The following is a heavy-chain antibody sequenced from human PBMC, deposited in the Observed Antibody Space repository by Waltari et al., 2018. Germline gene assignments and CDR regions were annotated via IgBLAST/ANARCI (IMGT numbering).Heavy chain of an antibody. CDR2: INPNSGGQ. CDR1: GYTFTGYY. D-gene: IGHD2-2*01. CDR3: ARVVPAALDWFDP. V-gene: IGHV1-2*06. Sequence: QVQLVQSGAEVKKPGASVKVSCKASGYTFTGYYMHWVRQAPGQGLEWMGRINPNSGGQDYAHELQGRVTLTRDTSISTAYMELSRLRSDDPAVYYCARVVPAALDWFDPWGQGTLVTVSS. J-gene: IGHJ5*02.